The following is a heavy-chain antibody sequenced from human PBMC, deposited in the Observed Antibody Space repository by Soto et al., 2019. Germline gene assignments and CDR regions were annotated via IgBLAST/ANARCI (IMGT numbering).Heavy chain of an antibody. CDR3: AKFDCISTMCQAPADKSTGGFEI. J-gene: IGHJ3*02. V-gene: IGHV3-23*01. D-gene: IGHD2-2*01. CDR1: GFTFSSYA. Sequence: EPQLLESGGGLGHPGGSLRLSCAASGFTFSSYAMSWVRQAPGKGLEWVAAISGSGVSTYYADSVRGRSTISRDNSKKTMDLQMNRLRAEDTAVYYCAKFDCISTMCQAPADKSTGGFEIWGKGTLVTVSS. CDR2: ISGSGVST.